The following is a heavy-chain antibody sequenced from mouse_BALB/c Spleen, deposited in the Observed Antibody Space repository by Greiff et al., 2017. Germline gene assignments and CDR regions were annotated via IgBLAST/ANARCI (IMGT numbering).Heavy chain of an antibody. CDR3: AREGSTMIHGWYFDV. D-gene: IGHD2-4*01. Sequence: DVQLVESGGGLVKPGGSLKLSCAASGFTFSSYAMSWVRQTPEKRLEWVASISSGGSTYYPDSVKGRFTISRDNARNILYLQMSSLRSEDTAMYYCAREGSTMIHGWYFDVWGAGTTVTVSS. CDR2: ISSGGST. CDR1: GFTFSSYA. V-gene: IGHV5-6-5*01. J-gene: IGHJ1*01.